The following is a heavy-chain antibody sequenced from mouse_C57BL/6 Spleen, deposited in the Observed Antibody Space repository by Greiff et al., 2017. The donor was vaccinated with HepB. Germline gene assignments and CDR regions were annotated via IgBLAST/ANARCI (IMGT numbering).Heavy chain of an antibody. Sequence: QVQLQQPGAELVKPGASVKMSCKASGYTFTSYWITWVKQRPGQGLEWIGDIYPGSGSTNYNEKFKSKATLTVDTSSSTAYMQLISLTSEDAAVYYCARWDYDYDVPIGFDYWGQGTTLTVSS. CDR3: ARWDYDYDVPIGFDY. CDR2: IYPGSGST. J-gene: IGHJ2*01. CDR1: GYTFTSYW. V-gene: IGHV1-55*01. D-gene: IGHD2-4*01.